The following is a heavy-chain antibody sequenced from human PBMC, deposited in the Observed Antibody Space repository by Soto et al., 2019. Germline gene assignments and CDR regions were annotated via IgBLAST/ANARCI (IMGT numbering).Heavy chain of an antibody. CDR1: GGTFSSYA. CDR3: ARDGGSDGVFNRVNYYGMDV. Sequence: QVQLVQSGAEVKKPGSSVKVSCKASGGTFSSYAISWVRQAPGQGLEWMGGIIPIFGTANYAQKFQGRVTITAGESTSTAYMERSSLRSEDTAVYYCARDGGSDGVFNRVNYYGMDVWGQGTTVTVSS. J-gene: IGHJ6*02. D-gene: IGHD2-15*01. CDR2: IIPIFGTA. V-gene: IGHV1-69*01.